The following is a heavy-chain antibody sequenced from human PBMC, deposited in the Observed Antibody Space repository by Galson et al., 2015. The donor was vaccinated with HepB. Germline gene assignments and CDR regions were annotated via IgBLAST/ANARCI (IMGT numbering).Heavy chain of an antibody. V-gene: IGHV4-39*01. Sequence: ETLSLTCTVSGGSISSSSYYWGWIRQPPGKGLEWIGSIYYSGGTYYNPSLKSRVTISVDTSKNQFSLKLSSVTAADTAVYYCARVPKIEPGYSSPGSNYYFDYWGQGTLVTVSS. D-gene: IGHD6-13*01. CDR3: ARVPKIEPGYSSPGSNYYFDY. CDR1: GGSISSSSYY. J-gene: IGHJ4*02. CDR2: IYYSGGT.